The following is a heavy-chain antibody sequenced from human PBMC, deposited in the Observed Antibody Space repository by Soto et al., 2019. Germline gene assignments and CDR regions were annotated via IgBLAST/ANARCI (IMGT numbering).Heavy chain of an antibody. V-gene: IGHV1-2*02. J-gene: IGHJ3*02. D-gene: IGHD3-3*01. CDR1: GYPVTAYY. CDR2: INPATGAA. Sequence: QLHLVQSGAVVKKPGASVTVSCSASGYPVTAYYMHWVRQAPGRGLEWMGGINPATGAAKYTQTFQGRVTMTRDTSTSTVFMVLSGLTSEDTAGFYCARGGGVGVAGTAAFDMWCQGTVVTVSS. CDR3: ARGGGVGVAGTAAFDM.